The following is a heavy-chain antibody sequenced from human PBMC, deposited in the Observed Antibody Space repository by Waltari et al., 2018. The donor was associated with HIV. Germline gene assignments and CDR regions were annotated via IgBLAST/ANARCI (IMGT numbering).Heavy chain of an antibody. V-gene: IGHV3-21*01. D-gene: IGHD4-17*01. CDR3: VRDRTSETTGDFDA. CDR2: ISRNSVYE. Sequence: EVQVVESGGGLVKSGGSLSRVWVGSGFRFWPFPTTWVRQAPGKGLEWVSSISRNSVYEYYPDGLKGRVTVTRDNAKDSVFLQMDKMRVEDTGIYFCVRDRTSETTGDFDAWGQGTPVIVS. CDR1: GFRFWPFP. J-gene: IGHJ4*02.